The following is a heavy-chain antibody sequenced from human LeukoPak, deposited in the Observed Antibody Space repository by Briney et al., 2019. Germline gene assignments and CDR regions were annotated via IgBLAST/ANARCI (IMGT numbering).Heavy chain of an antibody. J-gene: IGHJ3*02. CDR2: IIPILGIA. CDR3: ASCYGPDAFDI. Sequence: ASVKVSCKASGGTFSSYTISWVRQAPGQGLEWMGRIIPILGIANYAQKFQGRVTITADKSTSTAYMELSSLRSEDTAVYYCASCYGPDAFDIWSQGTMVTVSS. V-gene: IGHV1-69*02. CDR1: GGTFSSYT. D-gene: IGHD5-18*01.